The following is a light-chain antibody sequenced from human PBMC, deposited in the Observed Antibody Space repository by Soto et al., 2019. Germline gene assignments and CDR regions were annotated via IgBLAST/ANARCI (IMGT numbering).Light chain of an antibody. CDR2: DNN. J-gene: IGLJ2*01. Sequence: SVLTQPPSVSAAPGQKVTISCSGSSSNIGNNYVSWYQQVPGTAPKLLIFDNNKRPSVIPDRFSGSKSGTSATLGITGHQTGDEADYYCEAWDDSLTTVLFGGGTQLT. CDR3: EAWDDSLTTVL. V-gene: IGLV1-51*01. CDR1: SSNIGNNY.